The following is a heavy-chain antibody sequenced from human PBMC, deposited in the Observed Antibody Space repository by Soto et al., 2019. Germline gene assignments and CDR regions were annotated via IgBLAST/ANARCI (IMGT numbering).Heavy chain of an antibody. CDR1: GGTFSSYA. V-gene: IGHV1-69*13. D-gene: IGHD6-13*01. Sequence: RASVKVSCKASGGTFSSYAISWVRQAPGQGLEWMGGIIPIFGTANYAQKFQGRVTITADESTSTAYMELSSLRSEDTAVYYCARDSPYSSRSYWFDPWGQGTLVTVSS. J-gene: IGHJ5*02. CDR2: IIPIFGTA. CDR3: ARDSPYSSRSYWFDP.